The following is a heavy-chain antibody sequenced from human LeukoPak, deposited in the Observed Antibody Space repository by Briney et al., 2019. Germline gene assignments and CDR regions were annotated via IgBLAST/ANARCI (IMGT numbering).Heavy chain of an antibody. D-gene: IGHD2-21*01. J-gene: IGHJ2*01. CDR1: GYSIAHGFF. Sequence: SETLSPTCTVSGYSIAHGFFWAWIRQPPGGGLEWIGRLYHSGTTYYNTFLKRRISTSVDTSKNQFSLKLRLVTAADSAVYCARVELPRDINDWYFDLWGRGTLVTVSS. CDR3: ARVELPRDINDWYFDL. V-gene: IGHV4-38-2*02. CDR2: LYHSGTT.